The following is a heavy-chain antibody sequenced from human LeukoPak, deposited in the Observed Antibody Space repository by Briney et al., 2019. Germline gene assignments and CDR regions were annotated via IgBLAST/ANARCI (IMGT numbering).Heavy chain of an antibody. CDR2: ISWNSGGI. CDR3: AKDFRLYYYYGMDV. V-gene: IGHV3-9*01. D-gene: IGHD3-22*01. CDR1: GFTFDDYA. Sequence: PGGSLRLSCAASGFTFDDYAMHWVRQAPGKGLEWVSGISWNSGGIGYADSVKGRFTISRDNAKNSLYLQMNSLRAEDTALYYCAKDFRLYYYYGMDVWGQGTTVTVSS. J-gene: IGHJ6*02.